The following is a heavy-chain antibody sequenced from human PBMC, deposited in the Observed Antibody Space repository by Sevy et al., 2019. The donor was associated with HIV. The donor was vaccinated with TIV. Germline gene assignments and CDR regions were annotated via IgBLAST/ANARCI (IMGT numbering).Heavy chain of an antibody. CDR3: ARDGHGTSPLDF. CDR1: GFTFSSYW. Sequence: GGSLRLSCAASGFTFSSYWMHWVRQAPGKGLVWVSRINGDGSSTIYEDSVKGRFTISRDNAKNTLYLQMSSLRAEDTAVYYCARDGHGTSPLDFWGQGTLVTVSS. CDR2: INGDGSST. J-gene: IGHJ4*02. V-gene: IGHV3-74*01.